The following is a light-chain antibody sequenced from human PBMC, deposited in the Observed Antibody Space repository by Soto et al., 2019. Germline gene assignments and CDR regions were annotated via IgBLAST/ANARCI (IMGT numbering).Light chain of an antibody. CDR3: QQYGSSPT. CDR2: DAS. V-gene: IGKV3-20*01. CDR1: QSFRGL. Sequence: VLTQSPVTLSLSPGERATLSCRASQSFRGLLAWYQQKPGQAPRLLIYDASSRATGIPDRFSGSGSATDFTLTISRLEPEDFAVYYCQQYGSSPTFGGGTKVEIK. J-gene: IGKJ4*02.